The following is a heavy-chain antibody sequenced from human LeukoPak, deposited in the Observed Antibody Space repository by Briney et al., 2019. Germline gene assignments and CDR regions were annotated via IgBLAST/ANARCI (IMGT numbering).Heavy chain of an antibody. CDR2: INHSGST. J-gene: IGHJ3*02. CDR1: GGSFSGYY. CDR3: ARLLRGGRDTPMVTMIVVRAKSGAFDI. D-gene: IGHD3-22*01. Sequence: TSETLSLTCAVYGGSFSGYYWSWIRQPPGKGLEWIGEINHSGSTNYHPSLKSRVTISVDTSKNQFSLKLGSVTAADTAVYYCARLLRGGRDTPMVTMIVVRAKSGAFDIWGQGTMVTVSS. V-gene: IGHV4-34*01.